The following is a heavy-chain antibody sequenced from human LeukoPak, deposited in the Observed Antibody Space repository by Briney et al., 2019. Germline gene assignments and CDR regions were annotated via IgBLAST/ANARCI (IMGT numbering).Heavy chain of an antibody. J-gene: IGHJ4*02. CDR1: GVTFSSYA. D-gene: IGHD2-8*01. V-gene: IGHV3-23*01. Sequence: PGGSLRLSCTGSGVTFSSYAMSWVRQAPGKGLEWVSAISETGGTTYDADSVKGRFTISRDNSKSTLYLQMNSLRAEDTALYYCAKDFSIGKYCDNGMCSPFDYWGQGTLVTVSS. CDR2: ISETGGTT. CDR3: AKDFSIGKYCDNGMCSPFDY.